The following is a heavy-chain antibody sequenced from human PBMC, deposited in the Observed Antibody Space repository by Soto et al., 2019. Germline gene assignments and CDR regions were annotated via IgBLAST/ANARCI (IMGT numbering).Heavy chain of an antibody. CDR1: RGTFSSYT. CDR3: ASSPYGVVAATFDY. V-gene: IGHV1-69*02. D-gene: IGHD2-15*01. CDR2: IIPILGIA. Sequence: QVQLVQSGAEVKKPGSEVKVSCKASRGTFSSYTISWVRQAPGQGLEWMGRIIPILGIANYAQKFQGRVTITADKSTSTAYMELSSLRSEDTAVYYCASSPYGVVAATFDYWGQGTLVTVSS. J-gene: IGHJ4*02.